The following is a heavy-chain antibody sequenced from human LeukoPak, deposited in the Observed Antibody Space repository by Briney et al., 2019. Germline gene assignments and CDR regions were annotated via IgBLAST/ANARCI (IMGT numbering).Heavy chain of an antibody. CDR3: ARDSGDAVVVPAASDY. Sequence: GGSLRLSCAASGFTFSSYAMHWVRQAPGKGLEWVAVISYDGSNKYYADSVKGRFTISRDNSKNTLYLQMNSLRAEDTAVYYCARDSGDAVVVPAASDYWGQGTLVTVSS. CDR2: ISYDGSNK. J-gene: IGHJ4*02. CDR1: GFTFSSYA. D-gene: IGHD2-2*01. V-gene: IGHV3-30-3*01.